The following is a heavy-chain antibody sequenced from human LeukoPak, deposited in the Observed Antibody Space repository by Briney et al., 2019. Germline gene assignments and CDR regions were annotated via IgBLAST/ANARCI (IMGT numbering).Heavy chain of an antibody. D-gene: IGHD1-26*01. V-gene: IGHV4-39*07. Sequence: SETLSLTCTVSGGSISSSSYYWGWIRQPPGKGLEWIGSIYYSGSTYYNPSLKSRVTISVDTSKNQFSLKLSSVTAADTAVYYCARVGYHWELRYFDYWGQGTLVTVSS. CDR2: IYYSGST. J-gene: IGHJ4*02. CDR1: GGSISSSSYY. CDR3: ARVGYHWELRYFDY.